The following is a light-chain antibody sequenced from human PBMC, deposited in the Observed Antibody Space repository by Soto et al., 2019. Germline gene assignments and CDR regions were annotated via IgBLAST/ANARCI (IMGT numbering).Light chain of an antibody. CDR2: SVS. Sequence: EIVMTQSPATLSVSQGEGATLSCRASQSVSTNLAWYQQKPGQAPRLLIYSVSTRATGIPARFSGSGSGTEFTLTITSLHSEDFAVYYCQQYNNWWTFGQGTKVEIK. V-gene: IGKV3-15*01. CDR1: QSVSTN. J-gene: IGKJ1*01. CDR3: QQYNNWWT.